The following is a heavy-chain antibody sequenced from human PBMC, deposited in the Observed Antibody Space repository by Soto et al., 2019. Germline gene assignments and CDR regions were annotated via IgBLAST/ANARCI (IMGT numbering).Heavy chain of an antibody. V-gene: IGHV1-46*01. CDR2: INPSGGTT. Sequence: QVQLVQSGAEVKKPGASVKVSCKASGYTFTTYYMHWVRQAPGQGLEWMGIINPSGGTTGFAQKLQGRVTMTRDTSTSTVYMELSSLRSEDTAGYYCARDVLGGYDGMDVWGQGTTVTVSS. CDR1: GYTFTTYY. CDR3: ARDVLGGYDGMDV. D-gene: IGHD2-15*01. J-gene: IGHJ6*02.